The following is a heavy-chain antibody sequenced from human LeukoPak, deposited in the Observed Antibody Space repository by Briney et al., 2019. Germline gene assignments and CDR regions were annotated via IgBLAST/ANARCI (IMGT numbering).Heavy chain of an antibody. CDR1: GFTFSSYW. Sequence: PGGSLRLSCAASGFTFSSYWMSWVRQAPGKGLEWVANIKQDGSEKYYVDSVKGRFTISRDNAKNSLYLQMNSLRAEDTAVYYCARFADLRYFDWLSNYYYYYGMDVWGQGTTVTVSS. J-gene: IGHJ6*02. D-gene: IGHD3-9*01. V-gene: IGHV3-7*01. CDR2: IKQDGSEK. CDR3: ARFADLRYFDWLSNYYYYYGMDV.